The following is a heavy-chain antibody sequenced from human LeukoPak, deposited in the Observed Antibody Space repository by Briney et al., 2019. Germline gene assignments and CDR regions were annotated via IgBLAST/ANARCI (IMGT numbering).Heavy chain of an antibody. V-gene: IGHV1-69*05. Sequence: ASVKVSCKASGGTFSSYAISWVRQAPGQGLQWMGRIIPIFGTANYAQKFQGRVTITTDESTSTAYMELSSLRSEDTAVYYCARYILGAYFDYWGQGTLVTVSS. D-gene: IGHD1-26*01. CDR1: GGTFSSYA. CDR2: IIPIFGTA. CDR3: ARYILGAYFDY. J-gene: IGHJ4*02.